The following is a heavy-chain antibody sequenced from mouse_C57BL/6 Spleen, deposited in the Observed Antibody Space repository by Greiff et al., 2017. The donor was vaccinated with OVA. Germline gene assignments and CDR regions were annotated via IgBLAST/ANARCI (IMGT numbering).Heavy chain of an antibody. CDR1: GYTFTDYN. CDR2: INPNNGGT. V-gene: IGHV1-18*01. CDR3: AREGEYYGRSYYAMDY. D-gene: IGHD1-1*01. J-gene: IGHJ4*01. Sequence: VQLQQSGPELVKPGASVKIPCKASGYTFTDYNLDWVKQSHGKSLEWIGDINPNNGGTIYNQKFKGKATLTVDKSSSTAYMELRSLTSEDTAVYYCAREGEYYGRSYYAMDYWGQGTSVTVSS.